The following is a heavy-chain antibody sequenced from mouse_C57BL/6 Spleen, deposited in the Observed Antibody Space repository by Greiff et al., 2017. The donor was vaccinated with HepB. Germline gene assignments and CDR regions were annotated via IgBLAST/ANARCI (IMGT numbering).Heavy chain of an antibody. CDR1: GYSITSGYY. D-gene: IGHD1-1*01. CDR3: ARTVITTVVATGYFDV. J-gene: IGHJ1*03. V-gene: IGHV3-6*01. CDR2: ISYDGSN. Sequence: EVHLVESGPGLVKPSQSLSLTCSVTGYSITSGYYWNWIRQFPGNKLEWMGYISYDGSNNYNPSLKNRISITRDTSKNQFFLKLNSVTTEDTATYYCARTVITTVVATGYFDVWGTGTTVTVSS.